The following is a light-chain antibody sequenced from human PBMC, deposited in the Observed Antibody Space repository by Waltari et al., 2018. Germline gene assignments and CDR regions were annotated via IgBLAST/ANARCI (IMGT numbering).Light chain of an antibody. J-gene: IGKJ3*01. CDR2: GAS. V-gene: IGKV1-6*01. Sequence: AIQVTQSPSSLSASVGDRVPINCRASQGIGNDLGWYQQKPGKAPKVLVYGASSLQSGVPSRFSGSGSGTDFTLTISTLQPEDSATYYCLQDYNYPFTFGPGTKVDIK. CDR1: QGIGND. CDR3: LQDYNYPFT.